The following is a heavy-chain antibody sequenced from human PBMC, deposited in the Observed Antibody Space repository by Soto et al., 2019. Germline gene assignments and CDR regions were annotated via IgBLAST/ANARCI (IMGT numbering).Heavy chain of an antibody. J-gene: IGHJ4*02. D-gene: IGHD3-3*01. CDR1: GFTFSSYG. CDR2: ISYDGSNK. CDR3: AKRITIFGGVTIPKFYY. Sequence: GGSLRLSCAASGFTFSSYGMHWVRQAPGKGLEWVAVISYDGSNKYYADSVKGRFTISRDNSKNTLYLQMNSLRAEDTAVYYCAKRITIFGGVTIPKFYYRGQGSLVTVSS. V-gene: IGHV3-30*18.